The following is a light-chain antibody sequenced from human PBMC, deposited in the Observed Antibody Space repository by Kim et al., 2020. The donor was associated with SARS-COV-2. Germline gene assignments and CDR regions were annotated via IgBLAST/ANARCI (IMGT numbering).Light chain of an antibody. Sequence: VPAGQTAINPCSGDKLEDKCAFLYQQKPGQPPVLVMYQDRKRPSGIPERFSGSNSGNTATLTISGTQAMDEADYFCQAWDSSTAGVFGTGTKVTVL. V-gene: IGLV3-1*01. CDR2: QDR. CDR1: KLEDKC. J-gene: IGLJ1*01. CDR3: QAWDSSTAGV.